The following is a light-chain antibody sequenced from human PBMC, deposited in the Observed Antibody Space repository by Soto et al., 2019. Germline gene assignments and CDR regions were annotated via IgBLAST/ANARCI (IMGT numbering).Light chain of an antibody. V-gene: IGKV3-15*01. CDR1: QSVSSN. Sequence: EIVMTQSPATLSVYPGERATLSCRASQSVSSNLAWYQQKPGQAPRLLIYAASTRATGIPARFSGSGSGTEFTLTISSLQSEDFAVYYCQQYNNWPGTFGQGTKV. CDR3: QQYNNWPGT. J-gene: IGKJ1*01. CDR2: AAS.